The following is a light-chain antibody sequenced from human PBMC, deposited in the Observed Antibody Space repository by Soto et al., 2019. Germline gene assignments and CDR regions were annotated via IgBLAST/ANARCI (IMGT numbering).Light chain of an antibody. CDR3: TSYTTSSTWV. CDR1: SSDVGGYNY. Sequence: QSALTQPASVSGSPGQSITISCTGTSSDVGGYNYVSWYQHHPGKAPKLMISEVSNRPSGVSNRFSGSKSGNTASLTISGLQAEDEADYYCTSYTTSSTWVFGGGTKLTVL. CDR2: EVS. J-gene: IGLJ3*02. V-gene: IGLV2-14*01.